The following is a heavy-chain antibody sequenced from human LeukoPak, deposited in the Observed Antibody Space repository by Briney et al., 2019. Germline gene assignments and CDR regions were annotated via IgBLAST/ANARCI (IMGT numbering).Heavy chain of an antibody. CDR2: IYYSGST. CDR3: ARIPNGDSTRGAYYYYYYGMDV. CDR1: GGSISSYY. V-gene: IGHV4-59*01. J-gene: IGHJ6*02. Sequence: PSETLSLTCTVSGGSISSYYWGWIRQPPGKGLEWIGYIYYSGSTNYNPSLKSRVTISVDTSKNQFSLKLSSVTAADTAVYYCARIPNGDSTRGAYYYYYYGMDVWGQGTTVTVSS. D-gene: IGHD4-17*01.